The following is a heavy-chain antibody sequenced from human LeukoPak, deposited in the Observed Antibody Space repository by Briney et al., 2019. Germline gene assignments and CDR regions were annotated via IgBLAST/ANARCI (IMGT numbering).Heavy chain of an antibody. J-gene: IGHJ4*02. CDR2: IYTSGST. CDR3: ARDRHCDYHY. Sequence: SQTLSLTCTVSGGSISSGSYYWSWIRQPAGKGLEWIGRIYTSGSTNYNPSLKSRVTISVDTSKNQFSLKLSSVTAADTAVYYCARDRHCDYHYWGQGTLVTVSS. D-gene: IGHD4-17*01. V-gene: IGHV4-61*02. CDR1: GGSISSGSYY.